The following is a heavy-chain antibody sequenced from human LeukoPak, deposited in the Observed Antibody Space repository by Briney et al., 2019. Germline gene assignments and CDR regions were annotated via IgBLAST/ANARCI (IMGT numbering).Heavy chain of an antibody. CDR1: GFTFSSYA. CDR3: ARDGVAARGSFDY. CDR2: ISGSGGST. J-gene: IGHJ4*02. Sequence: PGGSLRLTCAASGFTFSSYAMSWVRQAPGKGLEWVSAISGSGGSTYYADSVKGRFTISRDNSKNTLYLQMNSLRAEDTAVYYCARDGVAARGSFDYWGQGTLVTVSS. V-gene: IGHV3-23*01. D-gene: IGHD6-6*01.